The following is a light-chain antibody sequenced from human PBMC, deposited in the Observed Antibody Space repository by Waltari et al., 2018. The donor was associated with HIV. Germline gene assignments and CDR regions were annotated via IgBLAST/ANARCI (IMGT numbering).Light chain of an antibody. Sequence: QSALTQPPSASGSPGQSVTVSCSGTSSDIGGYDYVSWYQSHPGKAPKLILYEVTKRPSGVPDRFSGSKSGNTASLTISRVEAGDEADYYCQVWDSSSDFVVFGGGTKLTVL. CDR3: QVWDSSSDFVV. CDR1: SSDIGGYDY. J-gene: IGLJ2*01. CDR2: EVT. V-gene: IGLV2-8*01.